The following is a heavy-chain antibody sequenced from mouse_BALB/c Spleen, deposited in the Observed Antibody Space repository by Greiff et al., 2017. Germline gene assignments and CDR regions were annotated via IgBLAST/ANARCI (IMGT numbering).Heavy chain of an antibody. V-gene: IGHV2-9*02. CDR1: GFSLTSYG. J-gene: IGHJ3*01. Sequence: VKLMESGPGLVAPSQSLSITCTVSGFSLTSYGVHWVRQPPGKGLEWLGVIWAGGSTNYNSALMSRLSISKDNSKSQVFLKMNSLQTDDTAMYYCARDGASSFAYWGQGTLVTVSA. D-gene: IGHD6-1*01. CDR2: IWAGGST. CDR3: ARDGASSFAY.